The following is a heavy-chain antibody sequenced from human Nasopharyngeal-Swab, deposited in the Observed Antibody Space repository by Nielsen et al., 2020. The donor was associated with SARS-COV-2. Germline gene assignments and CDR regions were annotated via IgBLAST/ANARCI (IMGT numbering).Heavy chain of an antibody. Sequence: GESLKISCKASGYSFTSYWIGWVRQMPGKGLEWMGIIYPGDSDTSYSPSFQGQVTISADRSISTAYLQWSSLKASDTAMYYCARSLSQESSWLVGATPSTFDYWGQGTLVTVSS. D-gene: IGHD1-26*01. CDR3: ARSLSQESSWLVGATPSTFDY. CDR1: GYSFTSYW. J-gene: IGHJ4*02. V-gene: IGHV5-51*01. CDR2: IYPGDSDT.